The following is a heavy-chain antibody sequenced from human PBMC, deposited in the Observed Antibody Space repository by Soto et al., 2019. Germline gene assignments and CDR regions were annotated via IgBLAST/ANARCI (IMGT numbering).Heavy chain of an antibody. Sequence: GASVKVSCKASGYTFTGYYMHWVRQAPGQGLEWMGRINPNSGGTNYAQKFQGRVTMTRDTSISTAYMELSRLRSDDTAVYYCASGLAYCGGDCAFDPWGQGTLVTVSS. J-gene: IGHJ5*02. CDR2: INPNSGGT. CDR1: GYTFTGYY. D-gene: IGHD2-21*02. CDR3: ASGLAYCGGDCAFDP. V-gene: IGHV1-2*06.